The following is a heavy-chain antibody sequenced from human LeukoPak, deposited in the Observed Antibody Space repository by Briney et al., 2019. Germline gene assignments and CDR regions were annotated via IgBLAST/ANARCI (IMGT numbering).Heavy chain of an antibody. CDR2: ISIDGST. Sequence: GGSLRLSCAASGFIVSSKYMSWVRQAPGKGLEWVSVISIDGSTYYADSVKARFTISRDNSKNTLYLQMNSLRAEDTAVYYCARGVAAAGTTLDYWGQGTLVTVSS. CDR1: GFIVSSKY. J-gene: IGHJ4*02. CDR3: ARGVAAAGTTLDY. V-gene: IGHV3-66*01. D-gene: IGHD6-13*01.